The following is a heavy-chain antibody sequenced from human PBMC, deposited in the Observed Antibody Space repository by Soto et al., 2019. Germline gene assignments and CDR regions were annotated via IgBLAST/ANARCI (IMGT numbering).Heavy chain of an antibody. D-gene: IGHD4-17*01. CDR1: GFTLSDFH. Sequence: PGGSLRLSCGASGFTLSDFHMSWIRQAPGKGLEWVSYISGGSGYTKYADPVKGRFTISRDSAKDSLYLQMNSLRADDTAVYYCAREYGRLDVWGQGALVTVSS. CDR2: ISGGSGYT. J-gene: IGHJ4*02. V-gene: IGHV3-11*06. CDR3: AREYGRLDV.